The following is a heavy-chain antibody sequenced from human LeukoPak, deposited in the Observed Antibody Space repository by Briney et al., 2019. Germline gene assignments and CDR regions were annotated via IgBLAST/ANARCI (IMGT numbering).Heavy chain of an antibody. D-gene: IGHD2-15*01. CDR3: ASVLCSGSSCPTDY. J-gene: IGHJ4*02. V-gene: IGHV3-23*01. Sequence: PGGSLRLSCAASGFTFSSYAMSWVRQAPGKGLEWVSAISGSGGSTYYADSVKGRFTISRDNSKNTLYLQMNSLRAEDTAVYYCASVLCSGSSCPTDYWGQGTLVTVSS. CDR2: ISGSGGST. CDR1: GFTFSSYA.